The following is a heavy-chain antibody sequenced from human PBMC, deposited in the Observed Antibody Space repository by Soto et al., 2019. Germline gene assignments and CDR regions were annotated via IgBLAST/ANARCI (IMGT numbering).Heavy chain of an antibody. CDR1: GFTFSSYA. V-gene: IGHV3-23*01. CDR2: ISGSGGST. J-gene: IGHJ1*01. Sequence: PGGSLRLSCAASGFTFSSYAMSWVRQAPGKGLEWVSAISGSGGSTYYADSVKGRFTISRDNSKNTLYLQMNSLRAEDTAVYYCAKKLGYGDSSDPFQHWGQGTLVTVSS. D-gene: IGHD4-17*01. CDR3: AKKLGYGDSSDPFQH.